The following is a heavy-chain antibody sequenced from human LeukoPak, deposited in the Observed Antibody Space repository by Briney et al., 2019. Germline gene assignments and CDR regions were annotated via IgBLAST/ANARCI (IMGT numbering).Heavy chain of an antibody. D-gene: IGHD4-17*01. CDR2: INHSGST. J-gene: IGHJ5*02. CDR3: ARGRGGAVYYGVPRNWFDP. Sequence: SETLSLTCAVYGGSFSGYYWRWIRQPPGKGLEWIGEINHSGSTNYNPSLKSRVTISVDTSKNQFSLKLSSVTAADTAVYYCARGRGGAVYYGVPRNWFDPWGQGTLVTVSS. CDR1: GGSFSGYY. V-gene: IGHV4-34*01.